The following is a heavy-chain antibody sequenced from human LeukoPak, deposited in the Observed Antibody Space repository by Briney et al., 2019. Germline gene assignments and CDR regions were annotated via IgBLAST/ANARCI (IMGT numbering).Heavy chain of an antibody. J-gene: IGHJ4*02. Sequence: PSETLSLTCTVSGGSISSYYWSWIRQPPGKGLEWIGYIYYSGSTSYNPSLKSRVTISVDTSKNQISLKVRSVTAADTAVYYCASPYSTEGDYWGQGTLVTVSS. CDR1: GGSISSYY. CDR2: IYYSGST. CDR3: ASPYSTEGDY. V-gene: IGHV4-59*01. D-gene: IGHD6-13*01.